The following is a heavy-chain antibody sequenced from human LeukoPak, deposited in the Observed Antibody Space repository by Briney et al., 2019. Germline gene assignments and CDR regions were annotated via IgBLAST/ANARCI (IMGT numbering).Heavy chain of an antibody. CDR3: ASPGSSSLKRGDIYGMDV. D-gene: IGHD6-13*01. CDR1: GFTFSSYA. V-gene: IGHV3-23*01. Sequence: LTGGSLRLSCAASGFTFSSYAMSWVRQAPGKGLEWVSAITNSGDYTHYADSVKGRFTISRDNSKNTLYLEMNSLRAEDTAVYYCASPGSSSLKRGDIYGMDVWGQGTTVTVSS. CDR2: ITNSGDYT. J-gene: IGHJ6*02.